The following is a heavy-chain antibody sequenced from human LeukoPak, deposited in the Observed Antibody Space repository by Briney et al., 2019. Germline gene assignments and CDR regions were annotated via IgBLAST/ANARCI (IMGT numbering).Heavy chain of an antibody. CDR3: ARRAPYSYEWSTLDY. CDR1: GGSISSYY. Sequence: TSETLSLTCTVSGGSISSYYWSWIRQPPGKGLEWIGYIYYSGSTNYNPSLRSRVTISVDTSKNQFSLKLSSVTAADTAVYYCARRAPYSYEWSTLDYWGQGTLVTVSS. D-gene: IGHD5-18*01. J-gene: IGHJ4*02. CDR2: IYYSGST. V-gene: IGHV4-59*08.